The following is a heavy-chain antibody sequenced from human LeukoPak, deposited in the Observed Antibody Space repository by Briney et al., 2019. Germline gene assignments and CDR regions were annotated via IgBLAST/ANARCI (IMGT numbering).Heavy chain of an antibody. J-gene: IGHJ4*02. D-gene: IGHD3-10*01. CDR3: AKREYYYGSGSSYYFDS. CDR2: MSGGGDST. CDR1: GFTFSSHV. Sequence: GGSLRLSCAASGFTFSSHVMSWVRQAPGKGLEWVSTMSGGGDSTYYADSVKGRFSISRDNSKNTLYLQMNSLRAEDTAVYYCAKREYYYGSGSSYYFDSWGQGTLVTVSS. V-gene: IGHV3-23*01.